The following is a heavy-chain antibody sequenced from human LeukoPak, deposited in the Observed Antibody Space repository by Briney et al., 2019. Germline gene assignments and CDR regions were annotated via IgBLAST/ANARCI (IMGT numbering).Heavy chain of an antibody. Sequence: GASVKVSCKASGYTFTSYYMHWVRQAPGQGLEWMGIINSSGGSTSYAQKFQGRVTMTRDTSTSTVYMELSSLRSEDTAVYYCARAVGYSYAVSYYYYYMDVWGKGTTVTVSS. J-gene: IGHJ6*03. CDR1: GYTFTSYY. CDR3: ARAVGYSYAVSYYYYYMDV. V-gene: IGHV1-46*01. CDR2: INSSGGST. D-gene: IGHD5-18*01.